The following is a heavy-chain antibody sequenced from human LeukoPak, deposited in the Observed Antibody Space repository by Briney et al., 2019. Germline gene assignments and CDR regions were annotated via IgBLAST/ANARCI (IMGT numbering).Heavy chain of an antibody. CDR2: INPNSGGT. CDR1: GYTFTGYY. CDR3: ASWTSGWEYFQH. V-gene: IGHV1-2*02. Sequence: ASVKVSCKASGYTFTGYYIHWVRQAPGQGLEWMGWINPNSGGTNYAQKFQGRVTMTRDTSISTAYMELSRLRSDDTAVYYCASWTSGWEYFQHWGQGTLVTVSS. D-gene: IGHD6-19*01. J-gene: IGHJ1*01.